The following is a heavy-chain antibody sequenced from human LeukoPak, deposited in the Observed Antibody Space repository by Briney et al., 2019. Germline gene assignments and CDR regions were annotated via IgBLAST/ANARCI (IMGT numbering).Heavy chain of an antibody. CDR1: GFTFSSYS. J-gene: IGHJ4*02. CDR2: ISGSNSYI. Sequence: GGSLRLSCAASGFTFSSYSMNWVRQAPGKGLEWVSSISGSNSYIYYADSVKGRFTISRDNAKNSLYLQMNSLRAEDTAVYYCARDRPTRITIFGVPTDYWGQGTLVTVSS. V-gene: IGHV3-21*01. CDR3: ARDRPTRITIFGVPTDY. D-gene: IGHD3-3*01.